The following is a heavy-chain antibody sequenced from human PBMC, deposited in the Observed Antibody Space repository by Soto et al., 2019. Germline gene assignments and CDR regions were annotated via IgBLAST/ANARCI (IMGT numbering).Heavy chain of an antibody. V-gene: IGHV1-18*01. J-gene: IGHJ4*02. D-gene: IGHD2-15*01. CDR3: PREYCSGGSCYGTDY. CDR1: GYTFTTYG. Sequence: ASVKVSCKASGYTFTTYGISWVRQAPGQGLEWMGWISAYNDNTIYAQNLQGRVTMTTDTSTSTAYMEMRSLRSDDTAVYYCPREYCSGGSCYGTDYWGQGTLVTVSS. CDR2: ISAYNDNT.